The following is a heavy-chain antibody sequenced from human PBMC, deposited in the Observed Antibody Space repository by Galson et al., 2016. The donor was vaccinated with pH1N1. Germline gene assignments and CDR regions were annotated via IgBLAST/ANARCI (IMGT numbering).Heavy chain of an antibody. CDR3: SKESSCSGGNCYFHGSDYGYYGYAVDV. CDR1: GFTFMKYG. Sequence: SLRLSCAASGFTFMKYGMHWVRQAPGKGLEWVAVIAYDGSVQYYADPVKGRFTISRHNSKNTLSLQMNSLRPEDTALDYCSKESSCSGGNCYFHGSDYGYYGYAVDVWGQRTMVSVPS. CDR2: IAYDGSVQ. D-gene: IGHD3-22*01. J-gene: IGHJ3*01. V-gene: IGHV3-30*18.